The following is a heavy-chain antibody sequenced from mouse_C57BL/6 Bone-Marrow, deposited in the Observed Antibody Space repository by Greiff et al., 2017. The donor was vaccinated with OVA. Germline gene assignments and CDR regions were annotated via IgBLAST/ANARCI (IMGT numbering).Heavy chain of an antibody. CDR1: GFTFSDYY. Sequence: DVMLVESGGGLVQPGGSLKLSCAASGFTFSDYYMYWVRQTPEKRLEWVAYISNGGGSTYYPDTVKGRFTIYRDNAKNTLYLQMSRLKSEDTAMYYCARHKVDYDYRYWYFDVWGTGTTVTVSS. V-gene: IGHV5-12*01. J-gene: IGHJ1*03. D-gene: IGHD2-4*01. CDR2: ISNGGGST. CDR3: ARHKVDYDYRYWYFDV.